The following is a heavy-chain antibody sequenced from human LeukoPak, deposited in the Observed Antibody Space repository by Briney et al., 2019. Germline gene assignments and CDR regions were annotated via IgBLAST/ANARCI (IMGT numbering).Heavy chain of an antibody. J-gene: IGHJ4*02. CDR3: ATRQGSYLDY. D-gene: IGHD3-16*02. Sequence: GGSLRLSCAASGFTFSSYGMHWVRQAPGKGLEWVALIWYDGSNKYYADSVKGRFTISRDNSMNTVYLQMNSLRAEDTAVYYCATRQGSYLDYWGQGTLVTVSS. CDR1: GFTFSSYG. V-gene: IGHV3-33*01. CDR2: IWYDGSNK.